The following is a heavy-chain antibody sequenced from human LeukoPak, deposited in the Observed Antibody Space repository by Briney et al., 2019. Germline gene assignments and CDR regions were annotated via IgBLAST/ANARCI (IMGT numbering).Heavy chain of an antibody. CDR1: GFTFSSYA. D-gene: IGHD6-19*01. V-gene: IGHV3-23*01. CDR3: AKDSHPAVGVTFDY. CDR2: ISGSGGST. Sequence: PGGSLRLSCAASGFTFSSYAMSWVRQAPGKGLEWVSGISGSGGSTYYADSVKGRFTISRDNSKNTMYLQMNSLRAEDTAVYYCAKDSHPAVGVTFDYWGQGTLVTVSS. J-gene: IGHJ4*02.